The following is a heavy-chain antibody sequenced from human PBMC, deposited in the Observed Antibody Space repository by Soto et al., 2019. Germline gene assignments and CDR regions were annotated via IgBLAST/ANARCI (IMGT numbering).Heavy chain of an antibody. J-gene: IGHJ4*02. V-gene: IGHV3-21*06. CDR1: GFTFTRYS. Sequence: GGSLRLSCAASGFTFTRYSMNWVRQAPGKGLEWASSISSTTNYIYYGDSMKGRFTISRDNAKNSLYLEMNSLRAEDTAGYYCARESEDLTSNFDYWGQGTLVTVSS. CDR3: ARESEDLTSNFDY. CDR2: ISSTTNYI.